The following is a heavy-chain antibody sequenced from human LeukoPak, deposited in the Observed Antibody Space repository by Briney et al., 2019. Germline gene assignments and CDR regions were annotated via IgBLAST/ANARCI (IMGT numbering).Heavy chain of an antibody. Sequence: GGSLRLSCEASGFTFSSYGIHWVRQAPGKGLEWVAVISYDGSSMFYADSVKGRFTVSRDNLKNTLYLQMDNLRAEDSAVYHCAKLPFPSRMSYHYYGMDVWGQGTTVTVSS. J-gene: IGHJ6*02. CDR1: GFTFSSYG. CDR2: ISYDGSSM. CDR3: AKLPFPSRMSYHYYGMDV. V-gene: IGHV3-30*18. D-gene: IGHD2-8*01.